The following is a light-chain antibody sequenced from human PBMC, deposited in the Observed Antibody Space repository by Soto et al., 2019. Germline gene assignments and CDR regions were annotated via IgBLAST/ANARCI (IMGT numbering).Light chain of an antibody. V-gene: IGKV3-11*01. J-gene: IGKJ4*01. Sequence: ESVLTQSPATLSSSPGNRATLSCRASQTVSRYLAWYQQKPGQAPRLLIYDASSRATGIPARFSGSGSGTGFPLTIPSLEPEDFAVYYGQQRSDWPSTFGGGTKVEI. CDR3: QQRSDWPST. CDR1: QTVSRY. CDR2: DAS.